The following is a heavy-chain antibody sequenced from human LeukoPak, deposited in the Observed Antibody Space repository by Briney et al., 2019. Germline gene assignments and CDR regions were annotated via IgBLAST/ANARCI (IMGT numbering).Heavy chain of an antibody. Sequence: GGSLRLSCAASGFTFSSYSMNWARQAPGKGLEWVSSISSSSSYIYYADSVKGRFTISRDNAKNSLYLQMNSLRAEDTAVYYCASRSTIVGATLGYWGQGTLVTVSS. D-gene: IGHD1-26*01. J-gene: IGHJ4*02. CDR1: GFTFSSYS. CDR3: ASRSTIVGATLGY. V-gene: IGHV3-21*01. CDR2: ISSSSSYI.